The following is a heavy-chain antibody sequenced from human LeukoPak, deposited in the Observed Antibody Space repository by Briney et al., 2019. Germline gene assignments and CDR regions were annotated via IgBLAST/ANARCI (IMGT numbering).Heavy chain of an antibody. V-gene: IGHV3-7*04. J-gene: IGHJ4*02. D-gene: IGHD7-27*01. CDR1: GFTFSSYW. CDR2: IRQDGSEK. CDR3: GRFTRSGDSVY. Sequence: GGSLRLSCAASGFTFSSYWMSWVRQAPGKGLEWVANIRQDGSEKQYVDPVKGRFAISRDNAENSLYLQMNSLKAEDTAVYYCGRFTRSGDSVYWGQGTLVTVSS.